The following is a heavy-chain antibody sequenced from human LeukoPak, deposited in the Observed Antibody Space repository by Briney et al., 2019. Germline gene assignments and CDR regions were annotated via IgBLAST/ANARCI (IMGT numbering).Heavy chain of an antibody. Sequence: GGSLRLSCAASGFTFSSYWMSWVRQAPGKGLEWVANIKQDGGEKYYVDSVKGRFTISRDNAKNSLYLQMNSLRAEDTAVYYCARDQDWYCSSTSCLHFDYWGQGTLVTVSS. D-gene: IGHD2-2*01. J-gene: IGHJ4*02. CDR3: ARDQDWYCSSTSCLHFDY. V-gene: IGHV3-7*01. CDR1: GFTFSSYW. CDR2: IKQDGGEK.